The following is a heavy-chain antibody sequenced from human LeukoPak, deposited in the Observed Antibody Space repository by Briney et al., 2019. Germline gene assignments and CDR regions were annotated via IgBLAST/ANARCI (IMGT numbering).Heavy chain of an antibody. Sequence: SETLSLTCTVSGGSISSYYWSWLRQPPGKGVEWVGYIYYSGSNNYNPSLKRGVTISVETSKKQFTLKQSSVTAADTAVYYCAREKSGSYSVNWFDPWGQGTLVTVSS. J-gene: IGHJ5*02. V-gene: IGHV4-59*01. CDR2: IYYSGSN. CDR1: GGSISSYY. D-gene: IGHD1-26*01. CDR3: AREKSGSYSVNWFDP.